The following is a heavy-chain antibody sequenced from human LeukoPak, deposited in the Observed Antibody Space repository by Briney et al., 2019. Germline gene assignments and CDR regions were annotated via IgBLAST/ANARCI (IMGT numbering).Heavy chain of an antibody. CDR3: ARGWDYDSGGRPTAYVY. J-gene: IGHJ4*02. CDR1: GGTFNRYA. CDR2: IIPLFGTA. V-gene: IGHV1-69*01. Sequence: GASVKVSCKASGGTFNRYAISWARQAPGQGLEWMGGIIPLFGTANYAQKFQDKVTITADESTSTAYMELRSLRSEDTAVYYCARGWDYDSGGRPTAYVYWGQGTLVTVSS. D-gene: IGHD3-22*01.